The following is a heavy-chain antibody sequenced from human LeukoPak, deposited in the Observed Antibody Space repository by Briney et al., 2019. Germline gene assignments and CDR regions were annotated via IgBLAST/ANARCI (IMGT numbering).Heavy chain of an antibody. CDR2: IYTSGST. CDR3: AKSNGYGLIDI. Sequence: KPSETLSLTCSVSGGSMSSYYWSWTRQPAGKGLEWIGRIYTSGSTNYNPSLKSRVTMSVDTSKNQYSLKLTSVTAADTAVYYCAKSNGYGLIDIWGQGTMVTVSS. CDR1: GGSMSSYY. V-gene: IGHV4-4*07. J-gene: IGHJ3*02. D-gene: IGHD3-10*01.